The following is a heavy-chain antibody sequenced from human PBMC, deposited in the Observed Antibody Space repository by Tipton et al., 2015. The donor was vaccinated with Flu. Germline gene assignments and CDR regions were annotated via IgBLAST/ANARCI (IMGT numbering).Heavy chain of an antibody. CDR1: GYTFTGYY. CDR2: INPNSGGT. Sequence: QVQLVQSGAEVKKPGASVKVSCKASGYTFTGYYMHWVRQAPGQGLEWMGWINPNSGGTNYAQKFQGRVTMTRDTSISTAYMELSRLRSDDTAVYYCARVMDGGWLQLAYYYGMDVWGQGTTVTVSS. V-gene: IGHV1-2*02. CDR3: ARVMDGGWLQLAYYYGMDV. D-gene: IGHD5-24*01. J-gene: IGHJ6*02.